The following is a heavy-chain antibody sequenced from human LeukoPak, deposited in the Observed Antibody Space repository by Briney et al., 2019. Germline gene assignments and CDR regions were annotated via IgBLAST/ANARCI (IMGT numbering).Heavy chain of an antibody. V-gene: IGHV4-34*01. CDR3: ARERYDSSGYYFRYYYYGMDV. Sequence: KTSETLSLTCAVYGGSFSGYYWSWIRQPPGKGLEWIGEINHSGSTNYNPSLKSRVTISVDTSKNQFSLKLSSVTAADTAVYYCARERYDSSGYYFRYYYYGMDVWGQGTTVTVSS. CDR2: INHSGST. D-gene: IGHD3-22*01. CDR1: GGSFSGYY. J-gene: IGHJ6*02.